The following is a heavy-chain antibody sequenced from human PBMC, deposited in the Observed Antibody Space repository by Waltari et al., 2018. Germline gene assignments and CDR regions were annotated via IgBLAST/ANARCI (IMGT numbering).Heavy chain of an antibody. CDR2: FDPEDGET. Sequence: QVQLVESGGGVVQPGRSLRLSCAASGFTFSSYGMHWVRQAPGKGLEWMGGFDPEDGETIYAQKFQGRVTMTEDTSTDTAYMELSSLRSEDTAVYYCATQGPALYEGFDYWGQGTLVTVSS. J-gene: IGHJ4*02. V-gene: IGHV1-24*01. D-gene: IGHD5-12*01. CDR1: GFTFSSYG. CDR3: ATQGPALYEGFDY.